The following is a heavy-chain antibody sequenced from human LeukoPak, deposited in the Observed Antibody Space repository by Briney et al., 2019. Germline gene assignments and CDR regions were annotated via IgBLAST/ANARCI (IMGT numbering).Heavy chain of an antibody. CDR3: VREGPIRFLEQIDY. CDR2: IHHTGTT. V-gene: IGHV4-38-2*02. CDR1: GYSISRHYY. Sequence: SETLSLTCTVSGYSISRHYYWGWIRQSPGKGLEWIGNIHHTGTTSYNPSLESRVTISVELSKNQFSLRLSSVTAADTALYFCVREGPIRFLEQIDYWGQGTLVTVSS. J-gene: IGHJ4*02. D-gene: IGHD3-3*01.